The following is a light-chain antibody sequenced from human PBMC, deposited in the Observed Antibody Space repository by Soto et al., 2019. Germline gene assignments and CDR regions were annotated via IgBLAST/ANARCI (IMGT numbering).Light chain of an antibody. V-gene: IGLV2-14*01. CDR3: SSYTSISTLV. J-gene: IGLJ1*01. Sequence: QSALTQPASVSGSLGQSITISCTGTSSDIGAYNYVSWYQQHPGKAPKLMIYEVSDRPSGVSNRFSGSKSGNTASLTISGLQAEDEADYYCSSYTSISTLVFGSGTKLTVL. CDR2: EVS. CDR1: SSDIGAYNY.